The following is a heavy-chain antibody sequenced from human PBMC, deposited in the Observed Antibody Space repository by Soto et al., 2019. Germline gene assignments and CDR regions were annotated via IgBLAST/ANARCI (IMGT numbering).Heavy chain of an antibody. Sequence: QVQLVQSGAEVKKPGSSVKVSCKASGGTFSSYAISWVRQAPGRGLEWMGGIIPIFGTANYAQKFQGRVTITADESTSTAYMELSILRSEDTAVYYCASGGYSYGYFGYFDYWGLGTLVTVSS. CDR1: GGTFSSYA. CDR3: ASGGYSYGYFGYFDY. D-gene: IGHD5-18*01. J-gene: IGHJ4*02. CDR2: IIPIFGTA. V-gene: IGHV1-69*12.